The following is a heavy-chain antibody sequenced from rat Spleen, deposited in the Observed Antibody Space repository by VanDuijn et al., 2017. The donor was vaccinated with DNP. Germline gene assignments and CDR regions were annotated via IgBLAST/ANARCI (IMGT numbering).Heavy chain of an antibody. J-gene: IGHJ2*01. Sequence: EVQLVESGGGLVQPGNSLKLSCTASGFTFSDYAMAWVRQSPKKGLEWVATITNAGGSTYYPDSVKGRLTISRDSAKSTLYLQMNSLRSEDTATYYCARYYGSPFDYWGQGVMVTVSS. V-gene: IGHV5-17*01. D-gene: IGHD1-6*01. CDR1: GFTFSDYA. CDR3: ARYYGSPFDY. CDR2: ITNAGGST.